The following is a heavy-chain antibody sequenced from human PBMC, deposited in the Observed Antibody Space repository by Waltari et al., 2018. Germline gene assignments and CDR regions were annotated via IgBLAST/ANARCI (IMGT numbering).Heavy chain of an antibody. CDR1: GGSISSSSYY. D-gene: IGHD6-13*01. J-gene: IGHJ5*01. Sequence: QLQLQESGPGLVKPSETLSLTCTVSGGSISSSSYYWGWIRQPPGKGLEWIGGIYYSGSTYYNPSLKSRVTISVDTSKNQFSLKLSSVTAADTAVYYCARHGYSSSWYPVNWFDPWGQGTTVTVSS. CDR3: ARHGYSSSWYPVNWFDP. CDR2: IYYSGST. V-gene: IGHV4-39*01.